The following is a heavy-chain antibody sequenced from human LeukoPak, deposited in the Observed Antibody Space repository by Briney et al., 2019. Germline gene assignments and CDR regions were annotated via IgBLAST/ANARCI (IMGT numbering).Heavy chain of an antibody. V-gene: IGHV3-49*04. CDR2: IRSKVYGGTT. CDR1: GFTFGVYV. CDR3: TRDYGGFDY. Sequence: GGSLRLSCRSSGFTFGVYVMTWVRQAPGKGLEWVGFIRSKVYGGTTEYAASVKGRFIISRDDSKSIAYLQMNSLETEDTAVYYCTRDYGGFDYWGQGTLVTVSS. J-gene: IGHJ4*02. D-gene: IGHD4-23*01.